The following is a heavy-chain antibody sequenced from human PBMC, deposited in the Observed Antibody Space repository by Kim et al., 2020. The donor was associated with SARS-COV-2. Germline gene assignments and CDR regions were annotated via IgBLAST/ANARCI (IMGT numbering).Heavy chain of an antibody. CDR2: ISSSGSTI. Sequence: GGSLRLSCAASGFTFSDYYMSWIRQAPGKGLEWVSYISSSGSTIYYADSVKGRFTISRDNAKNSLYLQMNSLRAEDTAVYYCARDQRRGYSGYAPGDFDYWGQGTLVTVSS. CDR3: ARDQRRGYSGYAPGDFDY. D-gene: IGHD5-12*01. V-gene: IGHV3-11*04. J-gene: IGHJ4*02. CDR1: GFTFSDYY.